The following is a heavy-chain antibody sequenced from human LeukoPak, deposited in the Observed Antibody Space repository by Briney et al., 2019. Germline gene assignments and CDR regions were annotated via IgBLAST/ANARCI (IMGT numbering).Heavy chain of an antibody. J-gene: IGHJ4*02. D-gene: IGHD6-19*01. CDR3: ARDRGAVAGFFDY. V-gene: IGHV1-69*06. Sequence: SVKVSCKASGGTFSSYAISWVRQAPGQGLEWMGGIIPIFGTANYAQKFQGRVTITADKSTSTAYMELSSLRSEDTAVYYCARDRGAVAGFFDYWGQGTLVPSPQ. CDR2: IIPIFGTA. CDR1: GGTFSSYA.